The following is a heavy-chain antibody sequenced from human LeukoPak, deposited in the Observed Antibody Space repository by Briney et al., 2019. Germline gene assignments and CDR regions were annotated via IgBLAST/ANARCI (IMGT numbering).Heavy chain of an antibody. V-gene: IGHV4-34*01. CDR3: ARAFFGVVVVAATGPNWFDP. CDR2: INHSGST. CDR1: GGSFSGYY. Sequence: PSETLSLTCAVYGGSFSGYYWSWIRQPPGKGLEWIGEINHSGSTNYNPSLKSRVTISVDTSKNQFSLKLSSVTAAGTAVYYCARAFFGVVVVAATGPNWFDPWGQGTLVTVSS. D-gene: IGHD2-15*01. J-gene: IGHJ5*02.